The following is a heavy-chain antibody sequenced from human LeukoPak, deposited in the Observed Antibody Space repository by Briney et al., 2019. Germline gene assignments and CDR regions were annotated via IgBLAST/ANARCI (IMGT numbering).Heavy chain of an antibody. J-gene: IGHJ4*02. CDR1: GGSFSGYY. D-gene: IGHD2-8*02. CDR2: INHSGST. V-gene: IGHV4-34*01. Sequence: SETLSLTCAVYGGSFSGYYWSWIRQPPGKGLEWIGEINHSGSTNYNPSLKSRVTISVDTSKNQFSLKLSSVTAADTAVYYCARAHRTGGIDYWGQGTLVTVSS. CDR3: ARAHRTGGIDY.